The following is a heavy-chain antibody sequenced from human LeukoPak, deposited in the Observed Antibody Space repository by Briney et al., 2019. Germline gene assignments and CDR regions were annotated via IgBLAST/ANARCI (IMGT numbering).Heavy chain of an antibody. CDR2: ISPNSGGT. CDR3: ARGYFDYYFDN. CDR1: GDTFTGHY. Sequence: ASVKVSCKASGDTFTGHYIHWVRQAPGQGLEWMGWISPNSGGTKYAQKFQGWVTMTRDTSISTAYMEVNRLRSDDTAVYYCARGYFDYYFDNWGQGTLVTVSS. V-gene: IGHV1-2*04. J-gene: IGHJ4*02. D-gene: IGHD3-9*01.